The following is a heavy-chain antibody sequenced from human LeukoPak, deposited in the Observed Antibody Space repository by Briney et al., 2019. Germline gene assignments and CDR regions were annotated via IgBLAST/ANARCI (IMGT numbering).Heavy chain of an antibody. Sequence: PGGSLRLSCATSGLTFRTTWMHWVRQAPGKGLMWVSRMNGEGTIIDYADPVKGRFTVSRDYAKNTLFLQMNNLRTEDTALYFCATARNFRFEYWGQGSLVIVSA. V-gene: IGHV3-74*01. CDR3: ATARNFRFEY. J-gene: IGHJ4*02. CDR2: MNGEGTII. CDR1: GLTFRTTW. D-gene: IGHD1-7*01.